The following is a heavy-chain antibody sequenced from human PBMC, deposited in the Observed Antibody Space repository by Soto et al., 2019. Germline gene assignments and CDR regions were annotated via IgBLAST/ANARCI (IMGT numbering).Heavy chain of an antibody. CDR1: GFTFSNYA. V-gene: IGHV3-64D*06. CDR3: VKDQGPYHLNFEY. J-gene: IGHJ4*02. Sequence: LRLSCSASGFTFSNYAIHWVRQAPGKGLEYVSAINNNGDSTYYADSVKGRFTISRDNSKNTLFLQMSSLRPEDTAVYYCVKDQGPYHLNFEYWGQGTLVTVS. CDR2: INNNGDST.